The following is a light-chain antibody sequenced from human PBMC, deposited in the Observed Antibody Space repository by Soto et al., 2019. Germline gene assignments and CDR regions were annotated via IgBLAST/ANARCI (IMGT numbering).Light chain of an antibody. CDR3: AAWDDSLNGHLV. CDR1: SSNIGSNT. CDR2: GNN. J-gene: IGLJ3*02. V-gene: IGLV1-44*01. Sequence: QYVLTQPPSASGTPGQRVTFSCSGSSSNIGSNTVNWYQQLPGTAPKLLLYGNNRRPSGVPDRFSGSKSGTSASLAISGHQCEDEADYYCAAWDDSLNGHLVFGGGTKLTVL.